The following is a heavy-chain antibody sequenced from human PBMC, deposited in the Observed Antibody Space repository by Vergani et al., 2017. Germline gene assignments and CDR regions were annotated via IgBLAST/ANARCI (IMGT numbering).Heavy chain of an antibody. CDR2: IYYSGST. CDR1: GGSISGTNW. J-gene: IGHJ6*03. Sequence: QVQLQESGPGLVKPPGTLSLTCAVSGGSISGTNWWSWVRQSPGKGLEWIGYIYYSGSTYYNPSLKSRVTISVDTSKNQFSLKLSSVTAADTAVYYCARELGPPGSRYYYYYMDVWGKGTTVTVSS. CDR3: ARELGPPGSRYYYYYMDV. V-gene: IGHV4-4*03. D-gene: IGHD2-2*01.